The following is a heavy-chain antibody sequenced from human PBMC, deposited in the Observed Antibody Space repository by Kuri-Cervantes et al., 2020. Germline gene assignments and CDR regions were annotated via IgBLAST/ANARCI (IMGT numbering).Heavy chain of an antibody. CDR1: GGSISSGDYY. D-gene: IGHD3-10*01. CDR2: IYYSGST. J-gene: IGHJ4*02. V-gene: IGHV4-30-4*01. Sequence: SETLSLTCTVSGGSISSGDYYWSWIRQPPGKGLEWIGYIYYSGSTYYNPSLKSRVTISVDTSKNQFSLKLSSVTAADTAVYYCARGPYYYGSGSYPNYFDYWGQGTQVTVSS. CDR3: ARGPYYYGSGSYPNYFDY.